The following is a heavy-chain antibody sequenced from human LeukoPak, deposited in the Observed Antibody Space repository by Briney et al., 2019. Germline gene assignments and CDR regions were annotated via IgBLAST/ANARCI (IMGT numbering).Heavy chain of an antibody. CDR2: ISSSSNKI. Sequence: GGSLRLSCAASGFTFSGYSMNWVRQAPGKGLEWVSYISSSSNKIYYADSMKGRFITSRDNAKNSLYLQMNSLRDEDTAVYYCARSGLRCLELLDYWGQGTLVTVSS. D-gene: IGHD3-3*01. CDR3: ARSGLRCLELLDY. V-gene: IGHV3-48*02. CDR1: GFTFSGYS. J-gene: IGHJ4*02.